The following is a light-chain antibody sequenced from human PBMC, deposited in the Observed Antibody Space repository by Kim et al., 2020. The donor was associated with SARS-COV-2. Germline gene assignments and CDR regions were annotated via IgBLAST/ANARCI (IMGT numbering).Light chain of an antibody. Sequence: QSVLTQPPSVSGAPGQRVTISCTGSSSNIGAHYDVHWYQQLPGTAPKLLISGNNDRPSGVPDRFSGSKSGTSVSLAITGLQAEDEADYYCQSYDSSLSGWVFGGGTQLTVL. CDR2: GNN. V-gene: IGLV1-40*01. CDR3: QSYDSSLSGWV. CDR1: SSNIGAHYD. J-gene: IGLJ3*02.